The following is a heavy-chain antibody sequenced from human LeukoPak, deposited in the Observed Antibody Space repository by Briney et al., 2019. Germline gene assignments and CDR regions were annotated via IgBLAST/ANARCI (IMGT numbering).Heavy chain of an antibody. CDR1: GFTFSSYG. V-gene: IGHV3-30*18. CDR3: AKGSTEGLDY. J-gene: IGHJ4*02. CDR2: ISYDGSNK. Sequence: PGGSLRLSCAASGFTFSSYGMHWVRQAPGKGLEWVAVISYDGSNKYYADSMKGRFTISRDNSKNTLYLQMNSLRAEDTAVYYCAKGSTEGLDYWGQGTLVTVSS.